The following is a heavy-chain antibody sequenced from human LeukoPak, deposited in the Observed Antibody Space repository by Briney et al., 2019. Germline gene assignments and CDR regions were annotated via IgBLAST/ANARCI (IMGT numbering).Heavy chain of an antibody. J-gene: IGHJ1*01. CDR2: ISYDGSNK. Sequence: GGSLRLSCAASGFTFSSYAMHWVRQAPGKGLEWVAVISYDGSNKYYADSVKGRFTISRDNSKNTLYLQMNSLRAEDTAVYYCARDRDYYGSGTYFQHWGQGTLVTVSS. CDR3: ARDRDYYGSGTYFQH. CDR1: GFTFSSYA. V-gene: IGHV3-30*04. D-gene: IGHD3-10*01.